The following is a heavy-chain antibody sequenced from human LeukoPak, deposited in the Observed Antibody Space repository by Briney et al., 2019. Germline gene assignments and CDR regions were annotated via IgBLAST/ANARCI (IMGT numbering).Heavy chain of an antibody. CDR3: AREAGYSSGWYNY. V-gene: IGHV4-39*07. J-gene: IGHJ4*02. CDR2: IYYSGST. Sequence: SETLSLTCTVSGGSISSSSYYWGWIRQPPGKGLEWIGSIYYSGSTYYNPSLKSRVTISVDKSKNQFSLKLSSVTAADTAVYYCAREAGYSSGWYNYWGQGTLVTVSS. CDR1: GGSISSSSYY. D-gene: IGHD6-19*01.